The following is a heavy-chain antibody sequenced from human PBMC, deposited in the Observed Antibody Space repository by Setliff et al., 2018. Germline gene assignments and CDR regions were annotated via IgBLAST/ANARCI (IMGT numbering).Heavy chain of an antibody. D-gene: IGHD6-19*01. CDR3: LLPWTSGWHNWADP. J-gene: IGHJ5*02. CDR1: GLTLSGAE. CDR2: IRSKADKYAT. V-gene: IGHV3-73*01. Sequence: PGGSLRLSCAASGLTLSGAEIHWVRQASGKGLEWVGRIRSKADKYATDYGASAKGRFIISRDDSKKTAYLQMSSLRAEDTAMYYCLLPWTSGWHNWADPWGQGTLVTVSS.